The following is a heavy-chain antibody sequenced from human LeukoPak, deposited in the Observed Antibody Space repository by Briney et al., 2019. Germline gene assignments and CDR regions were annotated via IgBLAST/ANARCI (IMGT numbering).Heavy chain of an antibody. CDR3: ARDQAYCGGDCYFDF. V-gene: IGHV4-38-2*02. CDR2: IYHSGST. Sequence: SETLSLTCAVSDYSISSAYYWGWIRQPPGKGLEWIGSIYHSGSTDYNPSLKSRVTISVDTSKNQFSLKLRSVTAPDTAVYYCARDQAYCGGDCYFDFWGQGTLVTVSS. D-gene: IGHD2-21*02. CDR1: DYSISSAYY. J-gene: IGHJ4*02.